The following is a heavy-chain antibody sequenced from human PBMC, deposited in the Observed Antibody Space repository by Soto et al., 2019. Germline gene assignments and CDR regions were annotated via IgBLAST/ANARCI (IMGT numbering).Heavy chain of an antibody. CDR3: ARAGYSGYDRGYYYYYMDV. D-gene: IGHD5-12*01. CDR1: GGSISSYY. Sequence: SETLSLTCTVSGGSISSYYWSWIRQPPGKGLEWIGYIYYSGSTNYNPSLKSRVTISVDTSKNQFSLKLSSVTAADTAVYYCARAGYSGYDRGYYYYYMDVWGKGTTVTVSS. V-gene: IGHV4-59*08. CDR2: IYYSGST. J-gene: IGHJ6*03.